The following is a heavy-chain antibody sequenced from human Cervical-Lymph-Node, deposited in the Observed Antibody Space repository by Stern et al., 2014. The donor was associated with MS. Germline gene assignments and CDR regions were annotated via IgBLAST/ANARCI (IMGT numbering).Heavy chain of an antibody. J-gene: IGHJ6*02. CDR1: GFTFDDYA. CDR3: AKDVGYSSTTYGLDV. Sequence: VQLVESGGGLVQPGRSLRLSCAASGFTFDDYAMHWVRQAPGKGLEWVSGISLNSGSIVYADSVKGRFTITTDNATTSLYLQMNSLRAEDTALYYCAKDVGYSSTTYGLDVWGQATTVTVSS. V-gene: IGHV3-9*01. D-gene: IGHD6-13*01. CDR2: ISLNSGSI.